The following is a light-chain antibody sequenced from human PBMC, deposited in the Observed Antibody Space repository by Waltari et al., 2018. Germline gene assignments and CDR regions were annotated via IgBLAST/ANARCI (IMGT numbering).Light chain of an antibody. V-gene: IGKV3-11*01. CDR2: DVS. Sequence: ELVLTQSPATLSLSPGERAALSCRASQNVGSQLAWCHQRPGQAPSLLIDDVSNRATGIPARFSGSGSGTDFTLTISSLEPEDFAVYYCQQRDSWPLTFGGGTKVEIK. CDR3: QQRDSWPLT. CDR1: QNVGSQ. J-gene: IGKJ4*01.